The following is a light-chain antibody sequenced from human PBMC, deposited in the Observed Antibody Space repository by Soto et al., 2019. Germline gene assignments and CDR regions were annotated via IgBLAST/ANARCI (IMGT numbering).Light chain of an antibody. V-gene: IGLV2-8*01. CDR3: SSYAGSNNLV. Sequence: QSVLTQPPSASGSPGQSVTISCTGTSSDVGAYNYVSWYQQYPDKAPKLIIYEVTKRPSGVPDRFSGSKSGNTASLTVSGLHSEDEAYYFCSSYAGSNNLVFGGGTKLTVL. CDR1: SSDVGAYNY. CDR2: EVT. J-gene: IGLJ3*02.